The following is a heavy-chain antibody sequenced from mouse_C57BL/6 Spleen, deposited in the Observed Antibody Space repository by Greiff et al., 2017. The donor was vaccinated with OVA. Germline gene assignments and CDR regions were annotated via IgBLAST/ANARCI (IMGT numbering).Heavy chain of an antibody. CDR1: GYTFTSYW. CDR2: IDPSDSYT. J-gene: IGHJ3*01. CDR3: ARSDYGNYVFAY. V-gene: IGHV1-69*01. Sequence: QVQLQQSGAELVMPGASVKLSCKASGYTFTSYWMHWVKQRPGQGLEWIGEIDPSDSYTTYNQKFTGKSTLTVDKSSNTAYMQLSSLTCEDSAVYYCARSDYGNYVFAYWGQGTLVTVSA. D-gene: IGHD2-1*01.